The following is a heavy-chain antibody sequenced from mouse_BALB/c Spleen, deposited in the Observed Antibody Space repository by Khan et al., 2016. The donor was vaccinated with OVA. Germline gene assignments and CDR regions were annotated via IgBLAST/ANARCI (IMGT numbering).Heavy chain of an antibody. V-gene: IGHV1S135*01. CDR3: TRHGFVAWFSY. CDR2: IDPFSGGT. D-gene: IGHD2-2*01. J-gene: IGHJ3*01. CDR1: GYSFTSYY. Sequence: VQLKESGPELMKPGASVKISCKASGYSFTSYYIHWVMQSHGASLAWIGYIDPFSGGTTYTQKLKGKATLTVDKSSSTAYIHLSNLTSEDSAVYYCTRHGFVAWFSYWGQGTLVTVSA.